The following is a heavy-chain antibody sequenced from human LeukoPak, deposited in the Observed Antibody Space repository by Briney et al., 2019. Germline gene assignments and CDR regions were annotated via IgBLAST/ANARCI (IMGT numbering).Heavy chain of an antibody. CDR2: ISWNSGSI. J-gene: IGHJ3*02. D-gene: IGHD4-17*01. Sequence: PGRSLRLSCAASGFTFDDYAMHWVRQAPGKGLEWVSGISWNSGSIGYADSVKGRFTISRDNAKNSLYLQMNSLRAEDTAVYYCARDRAVTTGPDAFDIWGQGTMVTVSS. CDR1: GFTFDDYA. V-gene: IGHV3-9*01. CDR3: ARDRAVTTGPDAFDI.